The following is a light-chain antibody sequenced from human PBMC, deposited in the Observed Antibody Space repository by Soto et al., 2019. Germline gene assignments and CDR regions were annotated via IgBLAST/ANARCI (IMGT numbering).Light chain of an antibody. V-gene: IGLV1-40*01. CDR3: QSSDTSLTGHVL. CDR1: TSNIGAGYD. J-gene: IGLJ2*01. CDR2: RNT. Sequence: QSVLTQPPSVSGAPGQRVTISCTGSTSNIGAGYDVHWYRQLPGTAPQLLIYRNTNRPSGVPDRFSGFKSGTSASLAITGLQAEDEADYCCQSSDTSLTGHVLFGGGSKLTVL.